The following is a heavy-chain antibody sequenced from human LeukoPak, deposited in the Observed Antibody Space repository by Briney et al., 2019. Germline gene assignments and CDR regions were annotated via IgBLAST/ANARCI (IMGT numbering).Heavy chain of an antibody. Sequence: GGSLRLSCAVSGFSINNYWMTWYRQAPGKGLECVAHIKGDASEKHYVDSVKGRFTISRDNAENSLYLQMNSLRAEDTAVYYCARITLFGPAADIDYWGQGTLVTVSS. CDR3: ARITLFGPAADIDY. D-gene: IGHD2-2*01. CDR1: GFSINNYW. CDR2: IKGDASEK. V-gene: IGHV3-7*01. J-gene: IGHJ4*02.